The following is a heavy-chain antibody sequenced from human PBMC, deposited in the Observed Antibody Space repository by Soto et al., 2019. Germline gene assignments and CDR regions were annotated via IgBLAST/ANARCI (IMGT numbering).Heavy chain of an antibody. CDR3: ARKILGSTTRPNYWYFDL. CDR2: ISGGGDAA. D-gene: IGHD7-27*01. Sequence: EVQVLESGGGLVQPGGSLRLSCAGSGFTFINFAWNWVRRAPGKGLEWVSSISGGGDAAFFPDSVRGRFTISRDNSKNTVTLQMNSLGVDDTAVYYCARKILGSTTRPNYWYFDLWGRGTLVTVSS. J-gene: IGHJ2*01. CDR1: GFTFINFA. V-gene: IGHV3-23*01.